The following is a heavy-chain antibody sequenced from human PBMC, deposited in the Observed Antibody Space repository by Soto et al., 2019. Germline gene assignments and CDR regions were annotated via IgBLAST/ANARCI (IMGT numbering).Heavy chain of an antibody. J-gene: IGHJ4*02. CDR2: IYYSGST. CDR3: ARQPPYGDYVFDY. CDR1: GGSISSYY. V-gene: IGHV4-59*08. Sequence: SETLSLTCTVSGGSISSYYWSWIRQPPGKGLEWIGYIYYSGSTNYNPSLKSRATISVDTSKNQFSLKLSSVTAADTAVYYCARQPPYGDYVFDYWGQGTLVTVSS. D-gene: IGHD4-17*01.